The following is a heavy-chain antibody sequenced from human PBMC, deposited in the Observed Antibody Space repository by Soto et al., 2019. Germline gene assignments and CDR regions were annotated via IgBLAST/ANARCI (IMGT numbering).Heavy chain of an antibody. D-gene: IGHD4-17*01. V-gene: IGHV3-23*01. Sequence: PGGSLRLSCAASGFIFSTYAMNWVRQAPGKGLEWVSAISSSGDSAYYAESVRGRFTISRDNSTNTLYLQMRSLRPEDTAVYYCAHPRGYGVFDAVDIWGQGTMVTVSS. CDR3: AHPRGYGVFDAVDI. CDR1: GFIFSTYA. J-gene: IGHJ3*02. CDR2: ISSSGDSA.